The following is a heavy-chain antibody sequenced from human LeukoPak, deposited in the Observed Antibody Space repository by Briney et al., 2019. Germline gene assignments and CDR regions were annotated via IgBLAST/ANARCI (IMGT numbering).Heavy chain of an antibody. CDR1: GFTFSSYG. Sequence: GRSLRLSCAASGFTFSSYGMHWVRQAPGKGLEYVSAITSNGDYTYYADSVKGRFTISRDNSKNTLFLQMGSLRAEDMALYYCARALPSGYYDYWGQGTLVTVSS. CDR2: ITSNGDYT. D-gene: IGHD3-22*01. CDR3: ARALPSGYYDY. V-gene: IGHV3-64*02. J-gene: IGHJ4*02.